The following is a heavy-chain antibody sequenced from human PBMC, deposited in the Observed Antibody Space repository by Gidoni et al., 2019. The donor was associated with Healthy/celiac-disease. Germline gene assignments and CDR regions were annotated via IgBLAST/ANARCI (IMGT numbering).Heavy chain of an antibody. CDR2: ISGSGGST. V-gene: IGHV3-23*04. D-gene: IGHD1-7*01. J-gene: IGHJ3*02. CDR1: GFTFSSYA. CDR3: ASGEITGTNNDAFDI. Sequence: EVQLVESGGGLVQPGGSLSPSGAAPGFTFSSYAMRWVRQAPGKGLGWVSAISGSGGSTYYADTVKGRFTISRDNSKNTLYLQMNSLRAEDTAVYYCASGEITGTNNDAFDIWGQGTMVTVSS.